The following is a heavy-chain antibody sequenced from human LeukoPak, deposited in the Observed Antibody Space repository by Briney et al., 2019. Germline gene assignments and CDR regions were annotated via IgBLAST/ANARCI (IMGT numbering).Heavy chain of an antibody. V-gene: IGHV1-18*01. D-gene: IGHD2-2*01. CDR2: ISAYNGNT. CDR1: GYTFTSYG. J-gene: IGHJ5*02. CDR3: ARVPRSFIVVVPAANGGWFDP. Sequence: GASVKVSCKASGYTFTSYGISWVRQAPGQGLEWMGWISAYNGNTNYAQKLQGRVTMTTDTSTSTAYMELRSLRSDDTAVYYCARVPRSFIVVVPAANGGWFDPWGQGTLVTVSS.